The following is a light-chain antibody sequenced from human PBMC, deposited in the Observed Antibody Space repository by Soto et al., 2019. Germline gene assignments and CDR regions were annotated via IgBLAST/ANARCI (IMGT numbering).Light chain of an antibody. CDR3: QQSYSTLT. Sequence: DIVMTQSPDSLAVSLGERATIHCKSSQSVLASSNNKTYLAWYQQKPGQPPKLLLYWASARQSGVPDRFSGSGSGTDFTLTISSLQPEDFATYYCQQSYSTLTFGGGTKVEIK. CDR2: WAS. V-gene: IGKV4-1*01. J-gene: IGKJ4*01. CDR1: QSVLASSNNKTY.